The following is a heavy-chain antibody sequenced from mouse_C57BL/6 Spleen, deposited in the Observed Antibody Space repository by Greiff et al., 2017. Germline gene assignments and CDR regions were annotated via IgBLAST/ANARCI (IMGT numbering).Heavy chain of an antibody. V-gene: IGHV5-17*01. CDR2: ISSGSSTI. CDR1: GFTFSDYG. CDR3: AKLPSYGAY. Sequence: EVKVVESGGGLVKPGGSLKLSCAASGFTFSDYGMHWVRQAPEKGLEWVAYISSGSSTIYYADTVKGRFTISRENAKKTLVLQMTSLRSEDTAMYYWAKLPSYGAYWGQGTLVTVAA. D-gene: IGHD1-1*01. J-gene: IGHJ3*01.